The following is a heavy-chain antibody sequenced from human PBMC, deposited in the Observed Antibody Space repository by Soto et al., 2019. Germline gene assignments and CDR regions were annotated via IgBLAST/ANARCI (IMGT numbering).Heavy chain of an antibody. J-gene: IGHJ5*02. D-gene: IGHD1-1*01. CDR1: GFAFGNYW. V-gene: IGHV3-74*01. CDR3: ARDQGTGDWFDA. CDR2: INGDGSST. Sequence: EVQLVESGGGLVQPGGSLRLSCGASGFAFGNYWMHWVRQAPGKGLVWVSRINGDGSSTDYADSVKGRFTISRDNAKNTLYLQMNSLRAADTAVYYCARDQGTGDWFDAWGQGTLVTVSS.